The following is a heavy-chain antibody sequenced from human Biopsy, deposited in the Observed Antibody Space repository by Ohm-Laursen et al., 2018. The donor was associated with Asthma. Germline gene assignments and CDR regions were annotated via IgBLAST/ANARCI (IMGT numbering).Heavy chain of an antibody. D-gene: IGHD3-9*01. V-gene: IGHV1-3*04. CDR2: VNTGNGDT. CDR3: ARTYYDFLTGQVKDVFGV. CDR1: GYNFISFA. J-gene: IGHJ3*01. Sequence: EASVKVSCKASGYNFISFAIHGVRQAPGQRLEWMGWVNTGNGDTKYSQKFQGRVTITRDTSASTAYLELRSLRSEDTATYYCARTYYDFLTGQVKDVFGVWGQGTMVTVSS.